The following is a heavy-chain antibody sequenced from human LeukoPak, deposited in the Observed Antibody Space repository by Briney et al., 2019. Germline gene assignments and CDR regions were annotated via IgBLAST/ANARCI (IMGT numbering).Heavy chain of an antibody. Sequence: SETLSLTCTVSGVSISNYYWSWIRQPPGKGLEWIGYIYYSGSTYYNPSLKSRVTISVDTSKNQFSLKLKSVTAADTALYYCARTMPVSGPSYFDPWGQGTLVTVSS. CDR1: GVSISNYY. V-gene: IGHV4-59*12. CDR2: IYYSGST. D-gene: IGHD6-19*01. CDR3: ARTMPVSGPSYFDP. J-gene: IGHJ5*02.